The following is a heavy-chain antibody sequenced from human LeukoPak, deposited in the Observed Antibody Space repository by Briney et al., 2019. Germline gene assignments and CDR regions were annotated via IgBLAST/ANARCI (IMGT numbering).Heavy chain of an antibody. Sequence: PGGSLRLSCAASGFTFSSYAMHWVRQAPGKGLEWVAVISYDGSNKYYADSVKGRFTISRDNSKNTLYLQMNSLRAEDTAVYYCAGGGFDYWGQGTLVTVSS. J-gene: IGHJ4*02. CDR3: AGGGFDY. CDR1: GFTFSSYA. V-gene: IGHV3-30*04. D-gene: IGHD3-16*01. CDR2: ISYDGSNK.